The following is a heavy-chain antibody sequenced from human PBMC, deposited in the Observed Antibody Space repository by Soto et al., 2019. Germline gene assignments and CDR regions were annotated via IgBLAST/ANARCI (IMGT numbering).Heavy chain of an antibody. Sequence: QVQLQESGPGLVKPSQTLSLTCTVSGGSISSGGYYWSWIRQHPGKGLEWIGYLYYSGSTYYNPCPNNRFRLSLATYKNQFCLKPSSVTAADTSVYYLASAGVGYGSGSLLLWGQGTLLTVSS. CDR2: LYYSGST. D-gene: IGHD3-10*01. J-gene: IGHJ4*02. V-gene: IGHV4-31*03. CDR3: ASAGVGYGSGSLLL. CDR1: GGSISSGGYY.